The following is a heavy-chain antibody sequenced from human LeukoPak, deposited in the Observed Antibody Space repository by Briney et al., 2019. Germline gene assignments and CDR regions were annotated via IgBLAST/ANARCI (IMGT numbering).Heavy chain of an antibody. CDR2: INHSGST. D-gene: IGHD3-10*01. V-gene: IGHV4-34*01. CDR3: ARGPGSGSYFAWFDP. Sequence: PSETLSLTCAVYGGSFNGYYWSWIRQPPGKGLGWIGEINHSGSTNYNPSLKSRVTMSVDTSKNQVSLKLSSVTAADTAVYYCARGPGSGSYFAWFDPWGQGTQVTVSS. CDR1: GGSFNGYY. J-gene: IGHJ5*02.